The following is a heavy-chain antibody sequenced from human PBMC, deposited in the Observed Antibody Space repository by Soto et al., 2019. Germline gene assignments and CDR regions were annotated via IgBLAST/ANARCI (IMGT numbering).Heavy chain of an antibody. D-gene: IGHD6-13*01. CDR1: GYTFTNYA. Sequence: QVQLVQSGGELKKPGASVKVSCKASGYTFTNYAISWVRQAPGRGLEWMGWVNTYNGNPNYAQICQGRVTMTTDTSTGTAYMELRSLKSDDSAIYYCARDSHYSTSWQRLDSWGQGTLVTVSS. CDR2: VNTYNGNP. V-gene: IGHV1-18*01. CDR3: ARDSHYSTSWQRLDS. J-gene: IGHJ5*01.